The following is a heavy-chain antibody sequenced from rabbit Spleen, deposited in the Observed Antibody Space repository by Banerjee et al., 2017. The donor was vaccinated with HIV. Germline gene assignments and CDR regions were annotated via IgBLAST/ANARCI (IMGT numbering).Heavy chain of an antibody. CDR2: IYGSRSGTN. Sequence: QEQLVESGGDLVKPGASLTLTCTASGFSFSNYWICWVRQAPGKGLEWIACIYGSRSGTNYYASWAKGRFTISRSTSLNTVTLQLNSLTAADTATYFCARGTYGGGSSYDGLKLWGPGTLVTVS. J-gene: IGHJ4*01. CDR1: GFSFSNYW. CDR3: ARGTYGGGSSYDGLKL. V-gene: IGHV1S45*01. D-gene: IGHD8-1*01.